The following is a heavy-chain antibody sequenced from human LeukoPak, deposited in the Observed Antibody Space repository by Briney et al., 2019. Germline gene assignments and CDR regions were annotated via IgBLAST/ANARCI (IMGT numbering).Heavy chain of an antibody. D-gene: IGHD6-13*01. CDR3: AAVPYSNFAIAAADH. CDR1: GFTFTSSA. CDR2: IVVGSGNT. J-gene: IGHJ4*02. V-gene: IGHV1-58*02. Sequence: SVKVSCKASGFTFTSSAMQWVRQARGQRLEWIGWIVVGSGNTNYAQKFQERVTITRDMSTSTAYMELSSLRSEDTAVYYCAAVPYSNFAIAAADHWGQGTLVTVSS.